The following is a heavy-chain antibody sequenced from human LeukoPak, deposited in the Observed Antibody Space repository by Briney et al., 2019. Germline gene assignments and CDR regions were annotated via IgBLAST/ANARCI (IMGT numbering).Heavy chain of an antibody. CDR3: ARASSSTSFYYYGMDV. Sequence: GGSLRLSCAASGFTFSDYYMSWIRQAPGKGLEWVSYISSSGSTIYYADPVKGRFTISRDNAKNSLYLQMNSLRAEDTAVYYCARASSSTSFYYYGMDVWGQGTTVTVSS. CDR1: GFTFSDYY. J-gene: IGHJ6*02. D-gene: IGHD2-2*01. V-gene: IGHV3-11*01. CDR2: ISSSGSTI.